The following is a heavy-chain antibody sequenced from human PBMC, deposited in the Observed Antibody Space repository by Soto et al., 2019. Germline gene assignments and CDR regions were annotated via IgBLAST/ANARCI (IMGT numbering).Heavy chain of an antibody. CDR2: IYYSGST. V-gene: IGHV4-59*01. D-gene: IGHD5-12*01. CDR3: ARDLPGRRYGGYSWFDP. CDR1: GGSISSYY. J-gene: IGHJ5*02. Sequence: SETLSLTCTVSGGSISSYYWSWIRQPPGKGLEWIGYIYYSGSTNYNPSLKSRVTISVDTSKNQFSLKLSSVTAADTAVYYCARDLPGRRYGGYSWFDPWGQGTLVTVSS.